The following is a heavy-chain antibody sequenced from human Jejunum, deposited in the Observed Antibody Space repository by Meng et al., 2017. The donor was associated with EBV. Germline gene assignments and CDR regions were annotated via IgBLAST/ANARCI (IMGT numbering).Heavy chain of an antibody. Sequence: QVQLVQSGAEVKKPGASVNVSCKASGYTFITNGISWVRQAPGQGLERMGWISAYSGNTNYAQKFRGRVTMTTDTSTRTAYMELRSLRSDDTAVYYCARDRDMVQDYWGQGTLVTVSS. CDR3: ARDRDMVQDY. CDR2: ISAYSGNT. D-gene: IGHD4/OR15-4a*01. V-gene: IGHV1-18*04. CDR1: GYTFITNG. J-gene: IGHJ4*02.